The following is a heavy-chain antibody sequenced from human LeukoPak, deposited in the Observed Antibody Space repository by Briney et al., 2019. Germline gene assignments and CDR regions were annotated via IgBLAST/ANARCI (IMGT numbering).Heavy chain of an antibody. V-gene: IGHV1-18*01. CDR2: ISAYNGNT. CDR3: ARVGRSGSSGWYYYYGMDV. D-gene: IGHD6-19*01. J-gene: IGHJ6*02. Sequence: ASVKVSCKASGYTLTSYGISWVRQAPGQGLEWMGWISAYNGNTNYAQKLQGRVTMTTDTSTSTAYMELRSLRSDDTAVYYCARVGRSGSSGWYYYYGMDVWGQGTTVTVSS. CDR1: GYTLTSYG.